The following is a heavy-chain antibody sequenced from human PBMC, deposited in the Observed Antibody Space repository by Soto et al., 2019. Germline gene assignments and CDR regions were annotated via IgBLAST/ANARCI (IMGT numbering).Heavy chain of an antibody. Sequence: SETLSLTCTVSGGSISGYYWSWIRQPPGKGLEWIGYIYYSGFTNYNPSLKSRVTISVGTSKSQFSLKVNSVTAADTAVYYCARQAGLNWFDSWGQGTLVTVSS. CDR1: GGSISGYY. CDR3: ARQAGLNWFDS. D-gene: IGHD6-19*01. V-gene: IGHV4-59*01. J-gene: IGHJ5*01. CDR2: IYYSGFT.